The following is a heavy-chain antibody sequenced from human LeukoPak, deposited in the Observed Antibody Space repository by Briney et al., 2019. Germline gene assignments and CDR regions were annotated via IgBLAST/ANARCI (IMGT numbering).Heavy chain of an antibody. CDR1: GITVSSNY. Sequence: GGSLRLSCAASGITVSSNYMSWVRQPPGKGLEWVSIIYSGGTTYYADSVQGRFTISRDNSKNTVYLQMNSLRVEDTAVYYCARDARTTGKTNYGMDVWGQGTTVTVSS. V-gene: IGHV3-53*01. D-gene: IGHD4-17*01. J-gene: IGHJ6*02. CDR2: IYSGGTT. CDR3: ARDARTTGKTNYGMDV.